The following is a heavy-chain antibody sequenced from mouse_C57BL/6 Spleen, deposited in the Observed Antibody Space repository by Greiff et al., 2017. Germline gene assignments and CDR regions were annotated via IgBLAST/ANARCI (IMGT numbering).Heavy chain of an antibody. V-gene: IGHV1-18*01. D-gene: IGHD2-5*01. Sequence: EVQLVESGPELVKPGASVKIPCKASGYTFTDYNMDWVKQSHGKSLEWIGDINPNNGGTIYNQKFKGKATLTVDKSSSTAYMELRSLTSEDTAVYYCARSEYSNYYAMDYWGQGTSVTVSS. CDR2: INPNNGGT. CDR1: GYTFTDYN. CDR3: ARSEYSNYYAMDY. J-gene: IGHJ4*01.